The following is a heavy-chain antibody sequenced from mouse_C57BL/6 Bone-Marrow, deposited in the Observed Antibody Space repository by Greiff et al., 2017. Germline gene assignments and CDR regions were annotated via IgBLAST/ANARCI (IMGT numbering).Heavy chain of an antibody. CDR3: VKARTGTVYFDY. V-gene: IGHV7-4*01. Sequence: EVMLVESGGGLVQPGASLRLSCAASGFTFTDYYISWVRQPPGKAPAWLALIRNKTNGYPTDYTASVKGRFTIYRDNSQNILYLQLNTLSAEDSATYYCVKARTGTVYFDYWGQGTTLTVAS. D-gene: IGHD4-1*01. J-gene: IGHJ2*01. CDR1: GFTFTDYY. CDR2: IRNKTNGYPT.